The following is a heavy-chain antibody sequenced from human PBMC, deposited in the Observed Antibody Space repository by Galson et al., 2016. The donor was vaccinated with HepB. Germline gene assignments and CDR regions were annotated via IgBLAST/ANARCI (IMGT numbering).Heavy chain of an antibody. Sequence: SETLSLTCTVSGDSINSYYWSWIRQPPGQGLEWIAYVSSRGNTNYNPSLKSRVTISVDTSKNQVSLRLSSVTAADTALYYCASTPIWVGVLFHDFWGQGTLVIVSS. D-gene: IGHD3-10*01. CDR2: VSSRGNT. V-gene: IGHV4-59*01. J-gene: IGHJ4*02. CDR1: GDSINSYY. CDR3: ASTPIWVGVLFHDF.